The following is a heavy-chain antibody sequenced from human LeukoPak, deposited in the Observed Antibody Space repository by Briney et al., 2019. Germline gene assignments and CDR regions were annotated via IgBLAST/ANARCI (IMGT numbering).Heavy chain of an antibody. J-gene: IGHJ4*02. CDR3: ARGAHESTVTTIHYFDY. Sequence: ASVKVSCKASGYTFTSYYMHWVRQAPGQGLEWMGIINPSGGSTSYAQKFQGRVTMTRDMSTSTVYMEPSSLRSEDTAVYYCARGAHESTVTTIHYFDYWGQGTLVTVSS. V-gene: IGHV1-46*01. D-gene: IGHD4-17*01. CDR1: GYTFTSYY. CDR2: INPSGGST.